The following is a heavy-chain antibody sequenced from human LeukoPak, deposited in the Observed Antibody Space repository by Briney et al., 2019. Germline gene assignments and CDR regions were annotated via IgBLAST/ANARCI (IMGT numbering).Heavy chain of an antibody. Sequence: PGGSLRLSCVASGFTFSSYSMHWVRQAPGEGLEWLSGISNTGRATDYADSIKGRFTISRDNSKNTVFLQMNSLRAEDTAEYFCAHQVPPNDEFFDHWSQGTLVTVSS. CDR2: ISNTGRAT. CDR1: GFTFSSYS. J-gene: IGHJ5*02. CDR3: AHQVPPNDEFFDH. V-gene: IGHV3-23*01.